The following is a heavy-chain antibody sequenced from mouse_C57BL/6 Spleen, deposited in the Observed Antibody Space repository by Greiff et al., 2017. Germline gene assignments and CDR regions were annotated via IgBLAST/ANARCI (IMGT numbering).Heavy chain of an antibody. V-gene: IGHV1-62-2*01. Sequence: QVQLQQSGAELVKPGASVKMSCKASGYTFTEYSIHWVKQRSGQGLEWIGCFYPGSGSIKYNEKFKDKATLTADKSSSTAYMELSRLTSEDSAVYFCARHGATDYAVEYWGQGTSVTVSS. CDR2: FYPGSGSI. CDR1: GYTFTEYS. D-gene: IGHD1-1*01. CDR3: ARHGATDYAVEY. J-gene: IGHJ4*01.